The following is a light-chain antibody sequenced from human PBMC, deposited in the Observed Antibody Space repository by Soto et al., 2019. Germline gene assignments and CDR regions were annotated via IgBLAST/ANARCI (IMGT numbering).Light chain of an antibody. CDR1: TSNIGNNS. CDR3: ETWDASLSAGM. CDR2: DNN. J-gene: IGLJ3*02. Sequence: QSVLTQPPSVSATPRQKVTISCSGSTSNIGNNSVSWYQQLPGTAPKLLIYDNNKRPSGIPDRFSGSRSGTSATLGITGLQTWDEADYYCETWDASLSAGMFGGGTKVTVL. V-gene: IGLV1-51*01.